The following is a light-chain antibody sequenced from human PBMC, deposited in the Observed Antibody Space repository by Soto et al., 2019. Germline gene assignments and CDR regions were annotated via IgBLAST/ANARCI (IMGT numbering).Light chain of an antibody. CDR2: EVT. CDR1: SSDIGSHNL. V-gene: IGLV2-23*02. J-gene: IGLJ2*01. Sequence: QSVLTQPASVSGSPGQSITISCTGTSSDIGSHNLVSWYQQHAGKAPRLMIYEVTKRPSGVSNRFSGSKSDNTASLTISGLQAEDEADYYCCSYAVSVVFGGGTKLTVL. CDR3: CSYAVSVV.